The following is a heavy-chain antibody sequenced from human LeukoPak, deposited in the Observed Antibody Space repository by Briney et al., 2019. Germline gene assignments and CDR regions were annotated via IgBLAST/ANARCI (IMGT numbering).Heavy chain of an antibody. J-gene: IGHJ4*02. D-gene: IGHD4-17*01. Sequence: GVSLSLSCAASGFTFTTYAMSWVRQAPGKGLEGVSAISGSGDSTYYADSVKGRFTISRDNSDNTLFLQMNSLRAEDTAVYYCVRLSGTAVTSSRVFHYWGQGTLVTVSS. CDR2: ISGSGDST. CDR1: GFTFTTYA. CDR3: VRLSGTAVTSSRVFHY. V-gene: IGHV3-23*01.